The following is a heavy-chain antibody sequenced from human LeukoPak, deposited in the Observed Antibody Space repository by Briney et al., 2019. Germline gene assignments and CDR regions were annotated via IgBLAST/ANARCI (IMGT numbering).Heavy chain of an antibody. Sequence: SETLSLTCTVSGGSISSSSYYWGWIRQPPGKGLEWIGSIYYSGSTYYNPSLKSRVTISVDTSKNQFSLKLSSVTAADTAVYYCARQGYYDYVRGSYRCTDFDYWGQGTLVTVSS. CDR2: IYYSGST. CDR3: ARQGYYDYVRGSYRCTDFDY. CDR1: GGSISSSSYY. V-gene: IGHV4-39*01. J-gene: IGHJ4*02. D-gene: IGHD3-16*02.